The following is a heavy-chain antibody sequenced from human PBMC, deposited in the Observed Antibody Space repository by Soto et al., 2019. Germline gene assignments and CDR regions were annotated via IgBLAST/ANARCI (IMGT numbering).Heavy chain of an antibody. CDR1: GFTFSSYS. CDR2: ISSSSSTI. D-gene: IGHD3-16*01. Sequence: PGGSLRLSCAASGFTFSSYSMNWVRQAPGKGLEWVSYISSSSSTIYYADSVKGRFTISRDNAKNSLYLQMNSLRDEDTAVYYCERKPVCERAGSDYYYGMDVWGHRTTVTV. J-gene: IGHJ6*02. V-gene: IGHV3-48*02. CDR3: ERKPVCERAGSDYYYGMDV.